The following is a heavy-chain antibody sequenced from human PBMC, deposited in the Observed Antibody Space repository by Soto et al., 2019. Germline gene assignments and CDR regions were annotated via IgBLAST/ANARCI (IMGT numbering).Heavy chain of an antibody. CDR3: TRDEADYGSGSDAFDI. CDR2: IRSKAYGGTT. J-gene: IGHJ3*02. D-gene: IGHD3-10*01. CDR1: GFTFGDYA. Sequence: EVQLVESGGGLVKPGRSLRLSCTASGFTFGDYAMSWFRQAPGKGLEWVGFIRSKAYGGTTEYAASVKGRFTISRDDSKSIAYLQMNSLKTEDTAVYYCTRDEADYGSGSDAFDIWGQGTMVTVSS. V-gene: IGHV3-49*05.